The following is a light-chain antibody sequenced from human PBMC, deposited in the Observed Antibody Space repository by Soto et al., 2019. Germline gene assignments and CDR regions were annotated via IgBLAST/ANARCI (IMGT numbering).Light chain of an antibody. Sequence: EIVLTQSPGTLSLSPGESATLSCRASQTIGSSYLAWYQQRPGQAPRLLIYGGANRATGIPDRFSATGSETDFTLAISRLDPKDFAVYYCQQYRTPSQTFGQGTKVE. CDR3: QQYRTPSQT. V-gene: IGKV3-20*01. CDR1: QTIGSSY. CDR2: GGA. J-gene: IGKJ1*01.